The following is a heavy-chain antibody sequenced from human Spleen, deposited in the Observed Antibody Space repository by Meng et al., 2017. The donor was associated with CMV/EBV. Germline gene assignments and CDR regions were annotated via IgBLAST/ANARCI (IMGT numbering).Heavy chain of an antibody. CDR3: ARAYYGVDGMDV. J-gene: IGHJ6*02. V-gene: IGHV3-74*01. D-gene: IGHD4-17*01. CDR1: GFTFSGFW. CDR2: IDGGGSSI. Sequence: GESLKISCAASGFTFSGFWMHWVRQTPGKGLVWVSRIDGGGSSIAFADSVQGRFTISRDNAKNTLYLQMNSLRAEDTAVYYCARAYYGVDGMDVWGQGTTVTVSS.